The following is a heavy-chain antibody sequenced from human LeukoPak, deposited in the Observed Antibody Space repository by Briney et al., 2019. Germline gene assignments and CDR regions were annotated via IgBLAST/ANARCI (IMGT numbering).Heavy chain of an antibody. D-gene: IGHD3-10*01. CDR1: GYSISSGYY. J-gene: IGHJ4*02. CDR3: ARGALLWFGAKMEYYFDY. Sequence: SETLSLTCTVSGYSISSGYYWGWIRQPPGKGLEWIASISHSGSTYYNPSLKSRVTISVDMSKNQFSLSLRSVTAADTAVYYCARGALLWFGAKMEYYFDYWGQGTPLTVSS. V-gene: IGHV4-38-2*02. CDR2: ISHSGST.